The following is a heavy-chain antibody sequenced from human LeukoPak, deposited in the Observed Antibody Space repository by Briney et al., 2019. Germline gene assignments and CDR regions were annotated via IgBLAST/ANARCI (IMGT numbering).Heavy chain of an antibody. CDR2: ISYDGSNK. CDR3: AKDKSSSWYFRLYYFDF. D-gene: IGHD6-13*01. Sequence: GRSLRLSCAASGFTFSSYGMHWVRQAPGKGLEWVAIISYDGSNKYYADSVKGRFTISRDNSKNTLYLQMDSLRAEDTAVYYCAKDKSSSWYFRLYYFDFWGQGTLVTVSS. V-gene: IGHV3-30*18. CDR1: GFTFSSYG. J-gene: IGHJ4*02.